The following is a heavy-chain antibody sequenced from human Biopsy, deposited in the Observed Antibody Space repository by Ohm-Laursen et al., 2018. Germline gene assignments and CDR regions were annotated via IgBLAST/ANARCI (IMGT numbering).Heavy chain of an antibody. D-gene: IGHD4-23*01. CDR1: GGSFTGHY. V-gene: IGHV4-59*11. CDR3: ARGSNDFGGLYFPR. J-gene: IGHJ4*02. Sequence: PSQTLSLTCTVPGGSFTGHYWSWIRQPPGKGLEWIGHISCTGYTSYNASLKSRVTISVDTSRNHFSLRLSSLTAADTAVYYCARGSNDFGGLYFPRWGQGTLLTVSS. CDR2: ISCTGYT.